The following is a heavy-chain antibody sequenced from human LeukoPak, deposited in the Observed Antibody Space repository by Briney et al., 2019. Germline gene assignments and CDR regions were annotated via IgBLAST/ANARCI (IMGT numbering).Heavy chain of an antibody. CDR3: SSSTGRTTNFDY. CDR1: GFTFSNYS. J-gene: IGHJ4*02. D-gene: IGHD1-7*01. CDR2: IRLRSNTI. V-gene: IGHV3-48*04. Sequence: GGSLRLSCAASGFTFSNYSMNWVRQAPGKGLEWVSYIRLRSNTIYYAESVKGRFTTSRDNAKNSLYLQMNSLRAEDTAVYYCSSSTGRTTNFDYWGQGTLVTVSS.